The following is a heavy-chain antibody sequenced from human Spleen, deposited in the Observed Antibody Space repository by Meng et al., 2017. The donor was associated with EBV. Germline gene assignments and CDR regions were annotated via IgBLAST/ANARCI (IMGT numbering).Heavy chain of an antibody. D-gene: IGHD3-10*01. CDR3: ARERVKSSVTRGPFD. Sequence: QGSGSGMVNTLGPIHSPCRVFGVSNSSTNWWSWAGQPPGKGLEGIGHIYHRGNTKYQPSLTTRLTISLDKAKNQFSLNLTSVTPADTAVYFCARERVKSSVTRGPFDWGRGTLVTVSS. CDR1: GVSNSSTNW. J-gene: IGHJ4*02. CDR2: IYHRGNT. V-gene: IGHV4-4*01.